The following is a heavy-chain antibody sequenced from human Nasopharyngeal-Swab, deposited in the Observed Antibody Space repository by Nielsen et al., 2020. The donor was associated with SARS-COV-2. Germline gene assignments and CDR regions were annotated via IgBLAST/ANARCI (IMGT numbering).Heavy chain of an antibody. V-gene: IGHV3-7*01. D-gene: IGHD3-22*01. CDR3: ANRHDLDIIWYYSFAY. J-gene: IGHJ4*01. Sequence: GESLKISCVASGFTFSRYWMIWVRQAPGNGLEWVANIKDDGSETHYADSVKGRITISRDNDRRSVYLQMSSLRVEDTAVSYCANRHDLDIIWYYSFAYWCHGTLVTVSP. CDR2: IKDDGSET. CDR1: GFTFSRYW.